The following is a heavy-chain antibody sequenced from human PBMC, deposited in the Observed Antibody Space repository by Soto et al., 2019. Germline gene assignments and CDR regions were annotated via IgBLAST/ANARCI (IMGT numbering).Heavy chain of an antibody. CDR2: IIPIFGTA. V-gene: IGHV1-69*13. D-gene: IGHD6-13*01. Sequence: SVKVSCKASGGHFSSYAISWERQAPGQGLEWMGGIIPIFGTANYAQKFQGRVTITADESTSTAYMELSSLRSEDTAVYYCARATGRAAAGRIYGMDVWGQGTTVTVS. J-gene: IGHJ6*02. CDR3: ARATGRAAAGRIYGMDV. CDR1: GGHFSSYA.